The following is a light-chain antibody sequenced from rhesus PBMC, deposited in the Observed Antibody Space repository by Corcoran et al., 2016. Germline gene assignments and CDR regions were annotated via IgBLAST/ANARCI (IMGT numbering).Light chain of an antibody. CDR2: KVS. CDR1: QSLLHSNVNTN. V-gene: IGKV2-58*01. CDR3: MEGTHQRT. J-gene: IGKJ1*01. Sequence: DVAMIQSPLSLPVTIGQPASISCRSSQSLLHSNVNTNLSWFQQKPGQSPRRPFYKVSNRDEGVPDRFSGRGGGTDFPMKISRVEAEDVGVYYCMEGTHQRTFGQGTKVEIK.